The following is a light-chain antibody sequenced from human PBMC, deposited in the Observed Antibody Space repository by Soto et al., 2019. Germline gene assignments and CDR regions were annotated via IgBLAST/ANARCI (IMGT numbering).Light chain of an antibody. CDR1: SGSVSTSYY. CDR2: STN. V-gene: IGLV8-61*01. Sequence: QTVVTQEPSFSVSPGGTVTLTCGLSSGSVSTSYYPSWYQQTPGQAPRTLIYSTNTRSSGVPDRFSGSILGNKAALTITGAQADDESDYYCVLYMGSGISVFVGGTKLTVL. CDR3: VLYMGSGISV. J-gene: IGLJ2*01.